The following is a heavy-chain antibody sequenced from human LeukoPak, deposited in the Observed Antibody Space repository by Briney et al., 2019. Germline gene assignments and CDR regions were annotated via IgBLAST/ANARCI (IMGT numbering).Heavy chain of an antibody. CDR2: ISVSGGST. CDR1: GFTFSSRD. Sequence: GGSLRLSCAASGFTFSSRDMSWGRQTPGKGLEWVSTISVSGGSTSYAGSVKGRFTVSRDNSKNMVYLQMNSLRAEDTAVYYCAKDRWIKPWGQGTLVTVSS. J-gene: IGHJ5*02. D-gene: IGHD2-2*03. CDR3: AKDRWIKP. V-gene: IGHV3-23*01.